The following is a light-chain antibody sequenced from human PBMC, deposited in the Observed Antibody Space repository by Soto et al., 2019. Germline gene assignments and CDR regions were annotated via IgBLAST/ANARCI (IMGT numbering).Light chain of an antibody. CDR2: DVV. Sequence: QSVLTRPASVSGSPGQSITISCTGTSSDVGGFNSVSWYQLRPGTAPKLILYDVVDRPSGVSHRFSGSKSGNTASLTISGLQAADEADYFCSSYTSTMTNVFGSGTKVT. J-gene: IGLJ1*01. CDR3: SSYTSTMTNV. CDR1: SSDVGGFNS. V-gene: IGLV2-14*03.